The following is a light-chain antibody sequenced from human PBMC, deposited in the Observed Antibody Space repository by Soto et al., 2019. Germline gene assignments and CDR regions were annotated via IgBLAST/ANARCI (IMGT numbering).Light chain of an antibody. V-gene: IGKV3-20*01. CDR3: QHHYSPPPT. Sequence: EIVLTQSPGTLSLSPGERATLSCRASQSIASSYLVWYQQKPGQAPRLLIYGASSRATGIPDRFSGSGSGTDFTLTINRLEPEDFAVYYCQHHYSPPPTFGQGTRLQIK. CDR1: QSIASSY. CDR2: GAS. J-gene: IGKJ5*01.